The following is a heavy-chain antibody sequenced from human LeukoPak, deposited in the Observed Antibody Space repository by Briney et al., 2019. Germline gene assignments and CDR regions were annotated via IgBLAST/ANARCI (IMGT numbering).Heavy chain of an antibody. CDR1: GGSFSGYY. CDR2: INHSGST. V-gene: IGHV4-34*01. J-gene: IGHJ4*02. D-gene: IGHD7-27*01. CDR3: ARGLGSVGHPYYFDH. Sequence: SGTLSLTCAVYGGSFSGYYWSWIRQPPGKGLEWIGEINHSGSTNYNPSLKSRVPISVDTSKNQFSLKLSSVTAADTAVYYCARGLGSVGHPYYFDHWGQGTLVTVSS.